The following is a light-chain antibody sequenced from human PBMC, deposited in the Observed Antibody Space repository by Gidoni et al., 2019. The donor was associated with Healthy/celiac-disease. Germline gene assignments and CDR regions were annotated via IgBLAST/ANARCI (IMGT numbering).Light chain of an antibody. J-gene: IGKJ2*04. CDR2: CAS. CDR1: QSVLYSSSNQNY. CDR3: QQYYSTPCS. V-gene: IGKV4-1*01. Sequence: DIVLTQSPASLAVSLGERATINCKSSQSVLYSSSNQNYLACYQQKPGAPPKLLIYCASTRESGVPDRFSGSGSGTDFTLTISSLQAEDVAVYYCQQYYSTPCSFGQGTKVEIK.